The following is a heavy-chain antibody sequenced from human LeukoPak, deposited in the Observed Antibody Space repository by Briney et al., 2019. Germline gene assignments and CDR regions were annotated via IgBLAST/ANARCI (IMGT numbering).Heavy chain of an antibody. Sequence: ASVKVSCKASGYTFSTYGIIWVRQAPGQGLEWMGWISAYNSNINYAQKFQGRVTMTTDTSTSTAYMELRSLQPDDTAVYYCARDKGWKNTGDYVFDSWGQGTLVTVSS. CDR2: ISAYNSNI. CDR1: GYTFSTYG. D-gene: IGHD3-16*01. V-gene: IGHV1-18*01. CDR3: ARDKGWKNTGDYVFDS. J-gene: IGHJ4*02.